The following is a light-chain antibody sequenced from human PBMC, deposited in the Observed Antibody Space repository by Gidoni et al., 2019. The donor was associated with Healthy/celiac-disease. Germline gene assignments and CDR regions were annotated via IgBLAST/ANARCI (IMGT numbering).Light chain of an antibody. V-gene: IGKV1-39*01. J-gene: IGKJ5*01. CDR1: QSISSY. Sequence: DIQMTQSTSSPPASVRYRVTLTCLASQSISSYLDWYQQKPGKAPKLLIYAASSLQSGVPSRFSGSGSGTDFTLTISSLQPEDFATYYCQQSYSTPITFGQGTRLEIK. CDR2: AAS. CDR3: QQSYSTPIT.